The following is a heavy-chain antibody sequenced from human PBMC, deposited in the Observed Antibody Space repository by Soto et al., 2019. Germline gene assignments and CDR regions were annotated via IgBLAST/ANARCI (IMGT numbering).Heavy chain of an antibody. Sequence: SLRLSCAASGFTFSSYAMHWVRQAPFEGLEWVAVISYDGSNKYSADSVKGRFTISRDNSKNTLYLQMNSLSAEDTAVYYCARDQDSSSVRGGAFDIWGQGTMVTVSS. CDR3: ARDQDSSSVRGGAFDI. V-gene: IGHV3-30-3*01. CDR1: GFTFSSYA. J-gene: IGHJ3*02. D-gene: IGHD6-6*01. CDR2: ISYDGSNK.